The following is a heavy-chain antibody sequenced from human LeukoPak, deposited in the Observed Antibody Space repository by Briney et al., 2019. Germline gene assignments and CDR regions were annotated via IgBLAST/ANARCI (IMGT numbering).Heavy chain of an antibody. J-gene: IGHJ4*02. D-gene: IGHD3-10*01. CDR3: ATGSYSDYFDY. Sequence: GESLKISCKGSGYSFTNYWIDWVRQMPGKGLEWMGIIYPGDSDTRYGPSFQGQVSISADKSISTAYLQWSSLKASDTAMYYCATGSYSDYFDYWGQGTLVTVSS. CDR1: GYSFTNYW. V-gene: IGHV5-51*01. CDR2: IYPGDSDT.